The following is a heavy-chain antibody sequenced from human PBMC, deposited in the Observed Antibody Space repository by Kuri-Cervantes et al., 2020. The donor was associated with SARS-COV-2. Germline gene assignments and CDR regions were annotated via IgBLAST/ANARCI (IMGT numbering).Heavy chain of an antibody. CDR2: ISGSGGST. D-gene: IGHD3-3*01. V-gene: IGHV3-23*01. J-gene: IGHJ6*03. Sequence: GESLKISCAASGFTFSSYAMSWVRQAPGKGLEWVSAISGSGGSTYYADPVKGRFTISRDNSKNTLYLQMNSLRAEDTAVYYCAKVYYDFWSGYYNYYYYMDVWGKGTTVTVSS. CDR3: AKVYYDFWSGYYNYYYYMDV. CDR1: GFTFSSYA.